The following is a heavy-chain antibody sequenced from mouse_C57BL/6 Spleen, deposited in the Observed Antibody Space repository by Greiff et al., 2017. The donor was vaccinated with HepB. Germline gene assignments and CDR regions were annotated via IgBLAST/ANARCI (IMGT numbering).Heavy chain of an antibody. CDR2: INPGSGGT. J-gene: IGHJ1*03. CDR3: ASGNEYFDV. CDR1: GYAFTNYL. Sequence: VQLQQSGAELVRPGPSVKVSCKASGYAFTNYLIEWVKQRPGQGLEWIGVINPGSGGTNYNEKFKGKATLTADKSSSTAYMQLSSLTSEDSAVYFCASGNEYFDVWGTGTTVTVSS. D-gene: IGHD2-1*01. V-gene: IGHV1-54*01.